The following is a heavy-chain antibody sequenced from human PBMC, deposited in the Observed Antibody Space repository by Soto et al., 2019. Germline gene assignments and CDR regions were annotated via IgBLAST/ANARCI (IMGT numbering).Heavy chain of an antibody. Sequence: QVQLQQSGPGLLKPSETLSLTCTVSGGSISSPSYNWGWVRQPPGKGPEWIGSFFYGGRTHYSPSLESLLSISVDTARSQVSLILTSVTAADTAVSYCATVASTHFDSWGQGALVVVSS. J-gene: IGHJ4*02. V-gene: IGHV4-39*01. CDR3: ATVASTHFDS. D-gene: IGHD1-1*01. CDR1: GGSISSPSYN. CDR2: FFYGGRT.